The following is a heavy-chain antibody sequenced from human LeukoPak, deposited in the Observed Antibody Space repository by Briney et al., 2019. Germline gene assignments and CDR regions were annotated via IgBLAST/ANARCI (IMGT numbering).Heavy chain of an antibody. CDR1: GYTFTGYY. V-gene: IGHV1-2*02. D-gene: IGHD3-22*01. CDR3: ARKDGYYYDSSREWFDP. CDR2: INPNSGGT. J-gene: IGHJ5*02. Sequence: ASVKVSCKASGYTFTGYYMHWVRQAPGQGLEWMGWINPNSGGTNYAQKFQGRVTMTRDTSISTAYMELSRLRSDDTAVYYCARKDGYYYDSSREWFDPWGQGTLVTVSS.